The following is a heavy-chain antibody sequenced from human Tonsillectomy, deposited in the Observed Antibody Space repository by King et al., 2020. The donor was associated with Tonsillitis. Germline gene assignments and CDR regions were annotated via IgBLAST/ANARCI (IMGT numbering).Heavy chain of an antibody. V-gene: IGHV3-23*04. CDR3: AKDSSGWDYAMDV. D-gene: IGHD6-19*01. CDR2: ISASGGDT. CDR1: GFTFSSYA. J-gene: IGHJ6*02. Sequence: VQLVESGGGLVQPGGSLRLSCAASGFTFSSYAMTWVRQAPGKGLEWVSVISASGGDTYYADSVKGRFTITRDNSKHILYLQMKSLRAEDTGVYYGAKDSSGWDYAMDVWGQGTTVMVSS.